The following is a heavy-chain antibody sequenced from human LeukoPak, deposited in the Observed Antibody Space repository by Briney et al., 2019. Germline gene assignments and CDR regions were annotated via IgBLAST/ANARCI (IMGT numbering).Heavy chain of an antibody. CDR3: ARLASSSWPLYYYYGMDV. CDR2: MNPNSANT. V-gene: IGHV1-8*01. Sequence: GASVTVSFKASGYTFTSYDINWVRQATGQGGEWMGWMNPNSANTGYAQKFQGRVTITRNTSISTAYMELSSLGSEDTAVYYCARLASSSWPLYYYYGMDVWGQGTTVTVSS. D-gene: IGHD6-13*01. J-gene: IGHJ6*02. CDR1: GYTFTSYD.